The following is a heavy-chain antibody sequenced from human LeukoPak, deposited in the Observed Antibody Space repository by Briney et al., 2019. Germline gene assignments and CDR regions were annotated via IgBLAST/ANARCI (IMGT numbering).Heavy chain of an antibody. D-gene: IGHD3-3*01. CDR2: INPNSGGT. CDR1: GYTFTGYY. V-gene: IGHV1-2*04. Sequence: ASVKVSCKASGYTFTGYYMHRVRQAPGQGLEWMGWINPNSGGTNYAQKFQGWVTMTRDTSISTAYMELSRLRSDDTAVYYCARDSSYDFWSGYPDYWGQGTLVTVSS. J-gene: IGHJ4*02. CDR3: ARDSSYDFWSGYPDY.